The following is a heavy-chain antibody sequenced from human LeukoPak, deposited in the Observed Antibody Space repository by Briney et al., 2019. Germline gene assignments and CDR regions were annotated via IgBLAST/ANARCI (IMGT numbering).Heavy chain of an antibody. Sequence: ASVNVSCKASGYTFTSYAMHWVRQAPGQRLEWMGWINAGNGNTKYSQKFQGRVTITRDTSASTAYMELSSLRSEDTAVYYCARPAGLLLSSYGDHVEDYFDYWGQGTLVTVSS. CDR2: INAGNGNT. D-gene: IGHD4-17*01. CDR1: GYTFTSYA. J-gene: IGHJ4*02. V-gene: IGHV1-3*01. CDR3: ARPAGLLLSSYGDHVEDYFDY.